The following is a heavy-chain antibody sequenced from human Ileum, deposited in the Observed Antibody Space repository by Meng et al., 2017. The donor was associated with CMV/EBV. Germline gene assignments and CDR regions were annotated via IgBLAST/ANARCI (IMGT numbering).Heavy chain of an antibody. D-gene: IGHD2-8*02. CDR2: SHPRPEDN. V-gene: IGHV1-2*06. CDR1: GFVFNDYF. J-gene: IGHJ1*01. Sequence: ASVKVSCKTSGFVFNDYFVHWVRQAPGQPLEWMGRSHPRPEDNTYAQKFAGRLTMTKDRSIDTEYMELTGLTSDDTAVYYCARDIITAGRTGSFLAQWGQGKPVTVSS. CDR3: ARDIITAGRTGSFLAQ.